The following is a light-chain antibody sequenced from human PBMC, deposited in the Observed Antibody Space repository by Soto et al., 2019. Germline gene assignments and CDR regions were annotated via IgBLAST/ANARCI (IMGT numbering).Light chain of an antibody. CDR3: QQYNSYSWT. CDR1: QSVSNNY. CDR2: GAS. V-gene: IGKV3-20*01. J-gene: IGKJ1*01. Sequence: EIVLTQSPGTLSLSPGARDPLSCRASQSVSNNYLAWYQQKPGQAPRLLIYGASNRATGIPDRFSGSGSGTEFTLTISSLQPDDFATYYCQQYNSYSWTFGQGTKV.